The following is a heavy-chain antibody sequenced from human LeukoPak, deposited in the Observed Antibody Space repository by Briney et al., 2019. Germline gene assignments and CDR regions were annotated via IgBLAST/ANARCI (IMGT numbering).Heavy chain of an antibody. D-gene: IGHD5-18*01. CDR3: AGGTYSYGSFNY. CDR1: GFTFSTYG. Sequence: PGGSLRLSCSASGFTFSTYGLHWVRQTPGKGLEYVSAISSNGGSTYYADSVKGRFTISRDYSKNTLYLQMNSLRAEDTAVYYCAGGTYSYGSFNYWGQGTLVTVSS. J-gene: IGHJ4*02. CDR2: ISSNGGST. V-gene: IGHV3-64*04.